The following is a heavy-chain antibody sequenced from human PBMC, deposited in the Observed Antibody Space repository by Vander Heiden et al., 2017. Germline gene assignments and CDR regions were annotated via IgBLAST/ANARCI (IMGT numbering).Heavy chain of an antibody. V-gene: IGHV4-31*03. D-gene: IGHD5-12*01. CDR2: ICNSRRI. CDR3: AKQAVEDSGHSTGEFDH. CDR1: GGSISRTGYA. Sequence: HVQLQAPRPGPLTPSQTLSLTCTAPGGSISRTGYAWSWLRQRPGKGLDWRECICNSRRIFYSPALKSRLIISGRMSQNPVSLSLTSVTAADTAVIYWAKQAVEDSGHSTGEFDHWGQGALVTVSS. J-gene: IGHJ5*02.